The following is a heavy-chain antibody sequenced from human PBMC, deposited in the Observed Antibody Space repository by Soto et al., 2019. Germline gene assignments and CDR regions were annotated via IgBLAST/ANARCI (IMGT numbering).Heavy chain of an antibody. J-gene: IGHJ3*02. Sequence: QVQLVQSGAEVKKPGSSVKVSCKASGGTFSSYTISWVRQAPGQGLEWMGRIIPILGIANYAQKFQGRVTITADKSTSTAYMELSSLRSEDTAVYYCARGYCSSTSCYVFAFYPGGFDIWGQGTMVTVSS. CDR3: ARGYCSSTSCYVFAFYPGGFDI. CDR1: GGTFSSYT. D-gene: IGHD2-2*01. CDR2: IIPILGIA. V-gene: IGHV1-69*02.